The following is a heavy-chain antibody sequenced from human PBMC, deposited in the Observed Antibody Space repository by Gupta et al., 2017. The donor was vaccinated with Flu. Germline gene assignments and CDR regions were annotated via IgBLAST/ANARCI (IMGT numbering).Heavy chain of an antibody. J-gene: IGHJ6*03. CDR1: GYTVTAYY. D-gene: IGHD7-27*01. V-gene: IGHV1-2*06. Sequence: QVQLVQSGAEVREPGASVKVSCKASGYTVTAYYMHWVRQAPGQGLEWRGRIHPTSGATNYAQKVRGRVTMTRDTSISTAYMELSGLTSDETAVYYCARTIEGDSANWGYTDVWGKGTTVAVSS. CDR3: ARTIEGDSANWGYTDV. CDR2: IHPTSGAT.